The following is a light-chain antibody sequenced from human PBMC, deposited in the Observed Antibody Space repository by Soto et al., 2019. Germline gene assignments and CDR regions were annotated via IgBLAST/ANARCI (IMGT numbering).Light chain of an antibody. CDR2: YDS. J-gene: IGLJ1*01. Sequence: SYELTQPPSMSVAPGKTARITRGGNNIGSKSVHWYQQKPGQAPVLVIYYDSDRPSGIPERFSGSNSGNTATLPISRVEAGDEAAYYCQVWDSSSDHLYVFGTGTKVPVL. CDR1: NIGSKS. CDR3: QVWDSSSDHLYV. V-gene: IGLV3-21*04.